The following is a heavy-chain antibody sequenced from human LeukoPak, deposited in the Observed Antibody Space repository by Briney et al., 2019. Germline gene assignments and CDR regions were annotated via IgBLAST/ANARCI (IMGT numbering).Heavy chain of an antibody. CDR1: GCTFSSYS. Sequence: QPVGSRRLSCAAPGCTFSSYSMNWVRQAPGKGLEWVSYIGSNSITIYYADAVKGRFTISRDSAKNSLYLQMNSLRDEDTALYYCARGYSALDYWGQGSLVTVSS. V-gene: IGHV3-48*02. CDR3: ARGYSALDY. CDR2: IGSNSITI. J-gene: IGHJ4*02. D-gene: IGHD6-13*01.